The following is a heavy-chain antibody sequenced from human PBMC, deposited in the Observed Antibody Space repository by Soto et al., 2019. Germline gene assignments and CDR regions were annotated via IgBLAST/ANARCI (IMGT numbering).Heavy chain of an antibody. J-gene: IGHJ4*02. Sequence: ASVKVSCKASGYTFTSYGISWVRQAPGQGLEWMGWISAYNGNTNYAQKLQGRVTMTTDTSTSTAYMELRSLRSDDTAVYYCARPRGVIVEYYFDYWGQGTLVTVSS. CDR2: ISAYNGNT. CDR1: GYTFTSYG. CDR3: ARPRGVIVEYYFDY. V-gene: IGHV1-18*01. D-gene: IGHD3-16*02.